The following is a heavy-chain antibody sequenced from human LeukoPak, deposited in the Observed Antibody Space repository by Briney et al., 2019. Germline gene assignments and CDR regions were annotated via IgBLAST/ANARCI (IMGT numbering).Heavy chain of an antibody. D-gene: IGHD3-22*01. J-gene: IGHJ4*02. Sequence: GGSLRLSCAASGFTFSSYSMSWVRQAPGKGLEWVSAFSGSGGSTYYADSVKGRFTISRDNSKNTLYLQMNILRAEGTAVYYCAKSSSGYLLDYWGQGTLVTVSS. CDR1: GFTFSSYS. V-gene: IGHV3-23*01. CDR3: AKSSSGYLLDY. CDR2: FSGSGGST.